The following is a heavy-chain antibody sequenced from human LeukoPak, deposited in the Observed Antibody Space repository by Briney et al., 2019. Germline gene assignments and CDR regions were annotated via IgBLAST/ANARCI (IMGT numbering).Heavy chain of an antibody. CDR2: IKSKTDGGTT. Sequence: TGGSLRLSCAASGFTFSNAWMSWVRQAPGKGLEWVGRIKSKTDGGTTDYAAPVKGRFTISRDDSKNTLYLQMNSLKTEDTAVYYCTTDEIVVVVAATPKSFPNWFDPWGQGTLVTVSS. V-gene: IGHV3-15*01. D-gene: IGHD2-15*01. CDR1: GFTFSNAW. CDR3: TTDEIVVVVAATPKSFPNWFDP. J-gene: IGHJ5*02.